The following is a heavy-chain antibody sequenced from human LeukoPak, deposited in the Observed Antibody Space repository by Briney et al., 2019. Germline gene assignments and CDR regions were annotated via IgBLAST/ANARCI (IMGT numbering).Heavy chain of an antibody. D-gene: IGHD5-18*01. V-gene: IGHV3-30*04. CDR1: GFTFSSYA. J-gene: IGHJ4*02. Sequence: GGSLRLSCAASGFTFSSYAMHWVRQAPGKGLEWVAVISYDGSNKYYADSVKGRFTISRDNSKNTLYLQMNSLRAEDTAVYYCARDSLSRIQLWLTGGYPGDYWGQGTLVTVSS. CDR2: ISYDGSNK. CDR3: ARDSLSRIQLWLTGGYPGDY.